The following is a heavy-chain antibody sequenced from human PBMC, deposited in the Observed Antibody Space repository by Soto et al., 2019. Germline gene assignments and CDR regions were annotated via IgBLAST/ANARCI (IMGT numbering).Heavy chain of an antibody. CDR2: ISYDGSNK. D-gene: IGHD4-4*01. Sequence: QVQLVESGGGVVHPGRSLRLSCAASGFTFSSYAMHWVRQAPGKGLEWVAVISYDGSNKYYADSVKGRFTISRDNSKNPLYLQMNSLRTEDTAVYYCARPLWRDDYNWGYFDLWGRGTLVTVSS. CDR3: ARPLWRDDYNWGYFDL. J-gene: IGHJ2*01. CDR1: GFTFSSYA. V-gene: IGHV3-30-3*01.